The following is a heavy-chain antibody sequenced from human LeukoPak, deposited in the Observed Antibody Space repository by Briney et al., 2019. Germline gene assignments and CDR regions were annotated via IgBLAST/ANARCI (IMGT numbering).Heavy chain of an antibody. J-gene: IGHJ4*02. V-gene: IGHV5-51*01. D-gene: IGHD4-23*01. CDR3: ASVAYGGNSGGVPFDY. Sequence: GESLKISCKGSGYSFTSYWIGWVRQMPGKGLEWMGIICPGDSDTRYSPSFQGQVTISADKSISTAYLQWSSLKASDTAMYYCASVAYGGNSGGVPFDYWGQGTLVTVSS. CDR1: GYSFTSYW. CDR2: ICPGDSDT.